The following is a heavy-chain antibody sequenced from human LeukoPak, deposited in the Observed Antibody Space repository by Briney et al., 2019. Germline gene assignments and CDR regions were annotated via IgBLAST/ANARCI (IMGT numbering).Heavy chain of an antibody. CDR2: INHSGST. CDR3: ARLKVRGVPHYYYYMDV. J-gene: IGHJ6*03. D-gene: IGHD3-10*01. CDR1: GGSFSGYY. Sequence: PSETLSLTCAVYGGSFSGYYWSWIRQPPGKGLEWIGEINHSGSTNYNPSLKSRVTISVDTSKNQFSLKLSSVTAADTAVYYCARLKVRGVPHYYYYMDVWGKGTTVTISS. V-gene: IGHV4-34*01.